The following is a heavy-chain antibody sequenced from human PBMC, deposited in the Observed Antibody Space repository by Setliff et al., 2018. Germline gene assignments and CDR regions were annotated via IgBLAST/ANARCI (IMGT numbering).Heavy chain of an antibody. V-gene: IGHV3-30*01. CDR1: GFSFSTYT. D-gene: IGHD6-13*01. Sequence: GGSLRLSCVASGFSFSTYTVHWVRQAPGKGLEWISADGANEYYADSVKGRFTISRDKSRNTLYLQMTGLRTDDTAVYFCAGGYNSRWYDHSTTFQHWGQGTLVTVSS. J-gene: IGHJ1*01. CDR2: ISADGANE. CDR3: AGGYNSRWYDHSTTFQH.